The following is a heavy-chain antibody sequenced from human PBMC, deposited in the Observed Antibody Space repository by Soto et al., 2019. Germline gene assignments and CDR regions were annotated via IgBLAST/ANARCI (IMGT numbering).Heavy chain of an antibody. CDR1: GGSISSGGYY. J-gene: IGHJ4*02. CDR3: ARLDVDTATLDY. Sequence: KTSETLSLTCTVSGGSISSGGYYWSWIRQHPGKGLEWIGYIYYSGSTYYNPSLKSRVTISVDTSKNQFSLKLSSVTAADTAVYYCARLDVDTATLDYWGQGTLVTVSS. CDR2: IYYSGST. D-gene: IGHD5-18*01. V-gene: IGHV4-31*03.